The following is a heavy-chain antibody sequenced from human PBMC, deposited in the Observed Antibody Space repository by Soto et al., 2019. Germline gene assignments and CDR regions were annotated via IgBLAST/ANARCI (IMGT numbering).Heavy chain of an antibody. V-gene: IGHV3-33*01. CDR2: IWNDGNGY. J-gene: IGHJ6*02. D-gene: IGHD6-13*01. CDR1: GFNFNNYG. Sequence: QVQLVESGGGVVQPGRSLRLSCAASGFNFNNYGMHWVRQAPGKGLEWVAVIWNDGNGYYYANSVKGRFTISRDNSKNTLFLEMSSLRADDTDVYYCARRQISPPTRGAASARGGMDVWGQGTTVTVSS. CDR3: ARRQISPPTRGAASARGGMDV.